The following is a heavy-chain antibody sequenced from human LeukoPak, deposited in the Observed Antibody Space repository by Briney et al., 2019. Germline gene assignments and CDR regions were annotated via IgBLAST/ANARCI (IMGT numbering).Heavy chain of an antibody. CDR1: GGSISSGDYY. J-gene: IGHJ6*02. V-gene: IGHV4-30-4*01. CDR3: ARRYYYGMDV. Sequence: PSETLSLTCTVSGGSISSGDYYWSWIRQSAGKGLEGIGDIYHSGSAYYNPSLKSRLSMSIDMSKNQFSLKLNSVTAADTAVYYCARRYYYGMDVWGQGTTVTVSS. CDR2: IYHSGSA.